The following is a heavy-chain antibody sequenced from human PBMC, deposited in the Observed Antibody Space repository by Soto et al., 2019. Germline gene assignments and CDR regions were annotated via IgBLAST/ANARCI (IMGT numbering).Heavy chain of an antibody. CDR3: ARGGDSYTIFDY. D-gene: IGHD5-18*01. CDR2: IYHSGST. V-gene: IGHV4-31*03. J-gene: IGHJ4*02. CDR1: GGSISSGGFY. Sequence: PSETLSLTCTVSGGSISSGGFYWSWIRQYPGKGLEWIGYIYHSGSTYYNPSLKSRLSMSIDTSKNQFSLKLSSVTAADTALYFCARGGDSYTIFDYWGRGTRVTVSS.